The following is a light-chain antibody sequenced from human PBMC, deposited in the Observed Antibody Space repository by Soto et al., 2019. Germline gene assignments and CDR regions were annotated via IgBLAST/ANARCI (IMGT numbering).Light chain of an antibody. Sequence: EIVLTQSPGTLSLSPGERATLSCRASQSVSSYYLAWYQQKPGQAPRLLIYDASIRATGIPARFSGSGSGTDFTLTISSLEPEDFAVYYCQQRSNWPPITFGQGTRLEIK. CDR3: QQRSNWPPIT. V-gene: IGKV3-11*01. CDR2: DAS. J-gene: IGKJ5*01. CDR1: QSVSSY.